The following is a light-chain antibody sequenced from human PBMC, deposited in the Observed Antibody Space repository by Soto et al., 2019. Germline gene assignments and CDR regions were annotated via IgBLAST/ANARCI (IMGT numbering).Light chain of an antibody. Sequence: EIVLTHSPGTLCLSPGERATLSFRASQSVSSRSLAWYQQKPGQAPRLLIYGASSRATGIPDRFSGSGSGTDFTLTISRLEPEDFAMYYCQQFGTSRLTFGGGTKVDIK. J-gene: IGKJ4*01. CDR3: QQFGTSRLT. V-gene: IGKV3-20*01. CDR2: GAS. CDR1: QSVSSRS.